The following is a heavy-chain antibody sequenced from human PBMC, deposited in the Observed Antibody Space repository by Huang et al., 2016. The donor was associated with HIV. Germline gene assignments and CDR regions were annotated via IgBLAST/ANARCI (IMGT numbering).Heavy chain of an antibody. D-gene: IGHD3-22*01. CDR2: IIPTLGTA. J-gene: IGHJ4*02. Sequence: QVQLVQSGAEVKKLGSSVKVSCKASGGSFRNFAIGWVRQAPGQGLEWMGGIIPTLGTANYAQKFQGRVTIIADESTSTAYMELSSLRSEDTAVYYCATVDYYDTSGPQRGYFDNWGQGTLVTVSS. CDR1: GGSFRNFA. V-gene: IGHV1-69*01. CDR3: ATVDYYDTSGPQRGYFDN.